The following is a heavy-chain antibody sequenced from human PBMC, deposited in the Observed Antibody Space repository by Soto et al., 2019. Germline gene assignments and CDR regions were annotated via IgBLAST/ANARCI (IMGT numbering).Heavy chain of an antibody. V-gene: IGHV3-23*01. CDR1: GFTFGIYA. D-gene: IGHD6-13*01. J-gene: IGHJ4*02. Sequence: PGGSLRLSCAASGFTFGIYAMSWVRQAPGKGLEWVSSISGSGGSIYYAHSVKGHFTISRDKTKNTLDLQMNSLRAEDTAVYHCARVAPEYSSTPRRFDFWGQGTLVTVSS. CDR2: ISGSGGSI. CDR3: ARVAPEYSSTPRRFDF.